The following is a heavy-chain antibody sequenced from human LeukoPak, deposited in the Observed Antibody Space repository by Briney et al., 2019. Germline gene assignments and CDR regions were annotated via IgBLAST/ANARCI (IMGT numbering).Heavy chain of an antibody. V-gene: IGHV4-39*07. D-gene: IGHD2-8*01. CDR3: AREFALMPIFDY. J-gene: IGHJ4*02. Sequence: SETLSLTCTVSGGSISSSSYYWGWIRQPPGKGLERIGSIYYSGSTYYNPSLKSRVTISVDTSKNQFSLKLSSVTAADTAVYYCAREFALMPIFDYWGQGTLVTVSS. CDR2: IYYSGST. CDR1: GGSISSSSYY.